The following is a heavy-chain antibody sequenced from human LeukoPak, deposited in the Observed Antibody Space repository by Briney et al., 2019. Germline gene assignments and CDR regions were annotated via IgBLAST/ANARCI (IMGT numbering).Heavy chain of an antibody. CDR1: GLTVSSY. Sequence: PGGSLRLSCAASGLTVSSYMSWVRQAPGKGLEWVSVIYSGGSIYYADSVKGRFTISRDKSKNTLYLQMNSLRAEDTAVYYCARPPYGGVDYWGQATQVTVSS. CDR2: IYSGGSI. J-gene: IGHJ4*02. V-gene: IGHV3-66*04. CDR3: ARPPYGGVDY. D-gene: IGHD4-23*01.